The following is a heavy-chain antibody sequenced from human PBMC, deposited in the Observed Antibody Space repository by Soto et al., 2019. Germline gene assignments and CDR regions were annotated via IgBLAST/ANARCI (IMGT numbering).Heavy chain of an antibody. CDR2: INPNSGGT. V-gene: IGHV1-2*02. CDR1: GYTFTGYY. J-gene: IGHJ6*04. D-gene: IGHD3-3*01. CDR3: ARDAGRFLEWSQGYYYYGRGV. Sequence: ASVKVSCKASGYTFTGYYMHWVRQAPGQGLEWMGWINPNSGGTNYAQKFQGRGTMTRDTSISTAYMGLSRLRSDDTAVYYCARDAGRFLEWSQGYYYYGRGVWGKGATGAVSS.